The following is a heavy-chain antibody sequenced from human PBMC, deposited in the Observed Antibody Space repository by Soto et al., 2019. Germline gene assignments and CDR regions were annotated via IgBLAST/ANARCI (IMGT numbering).Heavy chain of an antibody. J-gene: IGHJ4*02. Sequence: GGSLRLSCAASGFTFSSYAMSWVRQAPGKGLEWVSAISGSGGSTYYADSVKGRFTISRDNSKNTLYLQMNSLRAEDTAVYYCAKDRRVLRFLEWLQQSPLDYWGQGTLVTVSS. CDR2: ISGSGGST. V-gene: IGHV3-23*01. D-gene: IGHD3-3*01. CDR3: AKDRRVLRFLEWLQQSPLDY. CDR1: GFTFSSYA.